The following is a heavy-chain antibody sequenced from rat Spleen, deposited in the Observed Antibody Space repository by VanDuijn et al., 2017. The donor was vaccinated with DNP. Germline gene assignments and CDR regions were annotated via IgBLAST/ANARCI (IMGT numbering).Heavy chain of an antibody. Sequence: QVQLKESGPGLVKPSETLSLTCTVSGFSLTSYHVSWVRQPPGKGLEWMGVIWGDGSTAYNSALKSRLSISRDTSKGQVFLKMSSLKTEDTSTYYCARDLIQTTRVSHYYVMDAWGQGASVTVSS. J-gene: IGHJ4*01. CDR1: GFSLTSYH. CDR3: ARDLIQTTRVSHYYVMDA. D-gene: IGHD1-4*01. CDR2: IWGDGST. V-gene: IGHV2-32*01.